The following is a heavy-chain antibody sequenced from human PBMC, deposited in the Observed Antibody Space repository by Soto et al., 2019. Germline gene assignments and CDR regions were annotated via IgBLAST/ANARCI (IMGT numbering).Heavy chain of an antibody. CDR1: GFTFSSYS. V-gene: IGHV3-21*01. J-gene: IGHJ6*02. Sequence: PGGSLRLSWAASGFTFSSYSMNWVRQAPGKGLEWVSSISSSRRYIYYADSVKGRFTISRDNAKNTRYQQMKRRRAGDTAVYDYARDISCSTPSCYSWFGYYYYGMDVWGPGTTVTVSS. CDR2: ISSSRRYI. CDR3: ARDISCSTPSCYSWFGYYYYGMDV. D-gene: IGHD2-2*01.